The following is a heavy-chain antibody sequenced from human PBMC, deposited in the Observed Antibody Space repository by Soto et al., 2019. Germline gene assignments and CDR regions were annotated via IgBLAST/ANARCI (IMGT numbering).Heavy chain of an antibody. V-gene: IGHV1-18*01. D-gene: IGHD6-13*01. CDR2: ISGYNDNT. CDR1: GYTFTSSG. J-gene: IGHJ4*02. CDR3: GREYSSSWNHIDY. Sequence: QVQLVQSGAEVKKSGASVKVSCKASGYTFTSSGISWVRQAPGQGLEWMGWISGYNDNTNYPQKFQGRVTMTEDTPTITDYMELRSLRSDDTAVYFCGREYSSSWNHIDYWGQGTLVTVSS.